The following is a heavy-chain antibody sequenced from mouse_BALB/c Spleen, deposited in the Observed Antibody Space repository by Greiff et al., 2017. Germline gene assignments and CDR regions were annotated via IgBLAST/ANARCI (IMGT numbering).Heavy chain of an antibody. CDR3: ARDRDYVSSYAMDY. Sequence: VQLKESGPGLVKPSQSLSLTCSVTGYSITSGYYWNWIRQFPGNKLEWMGYISYDGSNNYNPSLKNRISITRDTSKNQFFLKLNSVTTEDTATYYCARDRDYVSSYAMDYWGQGTSVTVSS. V-gene: IGHV3-6*02. D-gene: IGHD1-1*01. J-gene: IGHJ4*01. CDR2: ISYDGSN. CDR1: GYSITSGYY.